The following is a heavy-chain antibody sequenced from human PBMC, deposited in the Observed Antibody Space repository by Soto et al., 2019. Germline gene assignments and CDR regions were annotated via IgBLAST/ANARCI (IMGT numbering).Heavy chain of an antibody. V-gene: IGHV4-59*01. J-gene: IGHJ4*02. D-gene: IGHD3-22*01. CDR2: IYYSGST. Sequence: SETLSLTCTVSGGSISSYYWSWIRQPPGKGLEWIGYIYYSGSTNYNPSLKSRVTISVDTPKNQFSLKLSSVTAADTAVYYCARELDYYDSSGYSYFDYWGQGTLVTVSS. CDR3: ARELDYYDSSGYSYFDY. CDR1: GGSISSYY.